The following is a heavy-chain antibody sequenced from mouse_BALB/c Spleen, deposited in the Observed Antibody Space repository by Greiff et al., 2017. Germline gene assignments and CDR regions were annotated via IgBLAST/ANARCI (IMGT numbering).Heavy chain of an antibody. J-gene: IGHJ2*01. D-gene: IGHD1-1*01. CDR3: ALYYYGSSYDWDYFDY. CDR2: ILPGSGST. Sequence: QVHVKQSGAELMKPGASVKISCKATGYTFSSYWIEWVKQRPGHGLEWIGEILPGSGSTNYNEKFKGKATFTADTSSNTAYMQLSSLTSEDSAVYYCALYYYGSSYDWDYFDYWGQGTTLTVSS. V-gene: IGHV1-9*01. CDR1: GYTFSSYW.